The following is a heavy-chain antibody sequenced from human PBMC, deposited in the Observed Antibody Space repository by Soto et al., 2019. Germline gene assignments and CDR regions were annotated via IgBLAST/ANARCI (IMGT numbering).Heavy chain of an antibody. J-gene: IGHJ6*02. CDR2: ISSSSSYI. D-gene: IGHD2-2*01. CDR1: GFTFSSYS. CDR3: ARHRTYCISTSCYADFSYYYGMDV. Sequence: EVQLVESGGGLVKPGGSLRLSCAASGFTFSSYSMNWVRQAPGKGLEWVSSISSSSSYIYYADSVKGRFTISRDNAKNSLYLQMNSLRAEDTAVYYCARHRTYCISTSCYADFSYYYGMDVWGQGTTVTVS. V-gene: IGHV3-21*01.